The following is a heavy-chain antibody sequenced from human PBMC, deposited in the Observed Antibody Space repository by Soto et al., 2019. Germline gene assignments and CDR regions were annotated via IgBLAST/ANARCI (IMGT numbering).Heavy chain of an antibody. CDR3: ARVSAVGATPLYYFDY. J-gene: IGHJ4*02. CDR1: GYTFTSYG. D-gene: IGHD1-26*01. V-gene: IGHV1-18*01. Sequence: QVQLVQSGAEVKKPGASVKVSCKASGYTFTSYGISWVRQAPGQGLEWRGWMSAYNGNTNYAQKVQGRVTMTTDTFTSTAYMELRSLRSDDTAVYYCARVSAVGATPLYYFDYWGQGTLVTVSS. CDR2: MSAYNGNT.